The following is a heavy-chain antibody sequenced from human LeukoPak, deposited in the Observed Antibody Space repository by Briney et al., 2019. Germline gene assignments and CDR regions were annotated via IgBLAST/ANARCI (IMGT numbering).Heavy chain of an antibody. CDR3: ARGGDIASSVGSHFDY. CDR2: ISKSGGT. Sequence: SETRSLTCTVSGASISSGDYYWSWIRQPPGKGLEWIGYISKSGGTYYNPSVSRRLTISRDTSKNQFSVRLSSVTAADTAVYYCARGGDIASSVGSHFDYWGQGSLVTVSS. D-gene: IGHD5/OR15-5a*01. V-gene: IGHV4-30-4*01. CDR1: GASISSGDYY. J-gene: IGHJ4*02.